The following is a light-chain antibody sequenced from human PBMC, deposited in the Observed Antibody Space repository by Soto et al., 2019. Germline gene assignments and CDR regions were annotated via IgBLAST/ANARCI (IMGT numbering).Light chain of an antibody. J-gene: IGKJ2*01. CDR2: GAS. V-gene: IGKV3-20*01. CDR3: QHYANSVYT. CDR1: QTVSSSY. Sequence: EIVLTQSPGTLSLSPGERATLSCRASQTVSSSYLAWYQQKPGQAPRLLIYGASSRATGIPDWFSGSGSGTDFTLSISRLEPEDFAVYYCQHYANSVYTFGQGTKLDIK.